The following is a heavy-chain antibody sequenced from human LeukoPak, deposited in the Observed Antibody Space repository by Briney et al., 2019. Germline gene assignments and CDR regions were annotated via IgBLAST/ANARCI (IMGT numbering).Heavy chain of an antibody. Sequence: GGSLRLSCAASGFTFCNYYMSWIRQAPGKGLEWVSYISSSGSTIYYADSVKGRFTISRDNAKNSLYLQMNSLRAEDTAVYYCARDDLRHGYWYYYYGMDVWGQGTTVTVSS. V-gene: IGHV3-11*01. CDR1: GFTFCNYY. D-gene: IGHD3-22*01. CDR3: ARDDLRHGYWYYYYGMDV. J-gene: IGHJ6*02. CDR2: ISSSGSTI.